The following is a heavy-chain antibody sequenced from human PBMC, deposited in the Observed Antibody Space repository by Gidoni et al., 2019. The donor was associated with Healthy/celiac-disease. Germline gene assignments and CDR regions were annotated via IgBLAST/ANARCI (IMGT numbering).Heavy chain of an antibody. CDR1: AFTFKRYW. V-gene: IGHV3-7*01. Sequence: EVQLVESGGGWFKPGGSRRLYLSASAFTFKRYWMSWVRQAPGEGLEWVANIQQDGSEKYYVDSVKGRVTISRDNAKNSLYLQMNSLRAEDTAVYYCARDVLVWELDWYFDLWGRGTLVTVSS. CDR3: ARDVLVWELDWYFDL. J-gene: IGHJ2*01. D-gene: IGHD1-26*01. CDR2: IQQDGSEK.